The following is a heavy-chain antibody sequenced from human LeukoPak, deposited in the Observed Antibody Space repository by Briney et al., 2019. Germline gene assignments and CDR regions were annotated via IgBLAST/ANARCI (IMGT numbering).Heavy chain of an antibody. CDR1: GGTFSSYA. CDR2: IIPIFGTA. D-gene: IGHD6-25*01. CDR3: ASPPGPYSSAGFDY. J-gene: IGHJ4*02. V-gene: IGHV1-69*05. Sequence: SVKVSCKASGGTFSSYAISWVRQAPGQGLEWMGGIIPIFGTANYAQKFQGRVTITTDESTSTAYMELSSLRSEDTAVYYCASPPGPYSSAGFDYWGQGTLVTVSS.